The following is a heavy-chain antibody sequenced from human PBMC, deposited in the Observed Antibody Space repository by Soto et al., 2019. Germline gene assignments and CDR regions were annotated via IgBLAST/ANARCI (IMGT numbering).Heavy chain of an antibody. J-gene: IGHJ6*02. CDR3: ARDGGYYGSVRGGMEV. CDR1: GYTFTGYY. Sequence: QVQLVQSGAEVKKPGASVKVSCKASGYTFTGYYMHWVRQAPGQGLEWMGWINPNSGGTNYAQKFQGWVTMTRDTSMSTANVELSRLRSDDTAVYYCARDGGYYGSVRGGMEVWGQGTTVTVSS. V-gene: IGHV1-2*04. D-gene: IGHD3-10*01. CDR2: INPNSGGT.